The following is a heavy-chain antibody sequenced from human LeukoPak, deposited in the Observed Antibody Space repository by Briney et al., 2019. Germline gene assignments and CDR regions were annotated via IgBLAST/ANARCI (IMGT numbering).Heavy chain of an antibody. D-gene: IGHD2-15*01. Sequence: GGSLRLSCAASGFTFRTYGMHWVRQAPGKGREWVAGIWYDGSNDYYADSVKGRFTISKDNSKNPLYLQMNSLRAEDTAVYYCARDADCSGGSCYQGAFDMWGQGTMGTVSS. CDR3: ARDADCSGGSCYQGAFDM. CDR1: GFTFRTYG. V-gene: IGHV3-33*01. J-gene: IGHJ3*02. CDR2: IWYDGSND.